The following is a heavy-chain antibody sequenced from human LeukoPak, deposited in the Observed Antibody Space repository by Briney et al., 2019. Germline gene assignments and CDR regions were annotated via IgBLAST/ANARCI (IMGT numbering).Heavy chain of an antibody. D-gene: IGHD3-22*01. J-gene: IGHJ6*03. CDR1: GYSISGGYY. Sequence: SETLSLTCTVSGYSISGGYYWGWIRQPPGKGLEWIGSIYHSGSTFHNPSLKSRVTISLDTSKNQFSLKLSSVTAADTAVYYCARGIVVVITTDYYMDVWGKGSTVTVSS. CDR3: ARGIVVVITTDYYMDV. CDR2: IYHSGST. V-gene: IGHV4-38-2*02.